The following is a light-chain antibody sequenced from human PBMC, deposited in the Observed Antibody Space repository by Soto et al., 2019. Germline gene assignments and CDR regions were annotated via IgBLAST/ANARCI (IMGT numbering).Light chain of an antibody. V-gene: IGKV4-1*01. CDR3: QQYYNTPLT. J-gene: IGKJ4*01. Sequence: DIVMTQSPHFLAVSLGERATINCKSSQSVLYSANNKNYLAWYQQKPGQPPKLLIYWASTRESGVPDRFSGSGSGTDFTLTINTLQAEDVAVYYCQQYYNTPLTFGGGTKVDIK. CDR1: QSVLYSANNKNY. CDR2: WAS.